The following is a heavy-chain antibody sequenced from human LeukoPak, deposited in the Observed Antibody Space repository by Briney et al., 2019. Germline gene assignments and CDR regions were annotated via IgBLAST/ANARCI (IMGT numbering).Heavy chain of an antibody. V-gene: IGHV3-21*01. CDR3: ARDSNYYDSSGYSEFDY. CDR2: ISSSSSYI. CDR1: GFTFSSYS. J-gene: IGHJ4*02. Sequence: KAGGSLRLSCAASGFTFSSYSMNWVRQAPGKGLEWVSSISSSSSYIYYADSVKGRFTISRDNAKNSLYLQMNSLRAEDTAVYYCARDSNYYDSSGYSEFDYWGQGTLVTVSS. D-gene: IGHD3-22*01.